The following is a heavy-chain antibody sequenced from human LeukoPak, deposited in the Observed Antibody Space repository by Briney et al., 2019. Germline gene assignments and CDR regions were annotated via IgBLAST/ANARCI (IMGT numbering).Heavy chain of an antibody. D-gene: IGHD1-7*01. J-gene: IGHJ6*03. CDR2: ISGSGGST. CDR3: AKRRGLELTYYYYMDV. Sequence: GGSLRLSCAASGFTFSTYAMSWVRQAPGKGLEWVSAISGSGGSTYYADSVKGRSTISRDNSKNTLYLQMNSLRAEDTAVYYCAKRRGLELTYYYYMDVWGKGTTVTVSS. CDR1: GFTFSTYA. V-gene: IGHV3-23*01.